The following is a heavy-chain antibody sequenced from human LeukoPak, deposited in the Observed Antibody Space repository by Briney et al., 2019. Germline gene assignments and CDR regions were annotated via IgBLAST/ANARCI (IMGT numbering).Heavy chain of an antibody. V-gene: IGHV4-34*01. CDR1: GGSFSGYY. Sequence: SETLSLTCAVYGGSFSGYYWSWIRQPPGKGLEWIGEINHSGSTNYNPSLKSRVTISVDTFKNQFSLKLSSVTAADTAVYYCARGPGYCSSTSCYSYWFDPWGQGTLVTVSS. D-gene: IGHD2-2*03. CDR3: ARGPGYCSSTSCYSYWFDP. J-gene: IGHJ5*02. CDR2: INHSGST.